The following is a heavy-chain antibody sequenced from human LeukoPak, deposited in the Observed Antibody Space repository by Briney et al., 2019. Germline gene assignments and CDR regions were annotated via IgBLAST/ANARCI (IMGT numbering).Heavy chain of an antibody. CDR3: ARDRGDGYNPSHFDY. V-gene: IGHV4-4*07. CDR2: IYTSGST. D-gene: IGHD5-24*01. J-gene: IGHJ4*02. Sequence: SETLSLTCTVSGGSISSYYWSWTRQPAGKGLEWIGRIYTSGSTNYNPPLKSRVTMSVDTSKNQFSLKLSSVTAADTAVYYCARDRGDGYNPSHFDYWGQGTLVTVSS. CDR1: GGSISSYY.